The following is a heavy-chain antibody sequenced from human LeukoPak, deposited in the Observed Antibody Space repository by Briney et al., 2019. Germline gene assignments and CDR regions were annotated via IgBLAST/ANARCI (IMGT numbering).Heavy chain of an antibody. Sequence: GGSLRLSCAASESSVGSNYMTWVRQAPGKGLEWVSLIYSGGSTYYADSVKGRFTISRDNSKNTLYLQMNSLRAEDTAVYYCAKDLTTVTTQGDYWGQGTLVTVSS. CDR1: ESSVGSNY. J-gene: IGHJ4*02. D-gene: IGHD4-17*01. CDR2: IYSGGST. CDR3: AKDLTTVTTQGDY. V-gene: IGHV3-66*01.